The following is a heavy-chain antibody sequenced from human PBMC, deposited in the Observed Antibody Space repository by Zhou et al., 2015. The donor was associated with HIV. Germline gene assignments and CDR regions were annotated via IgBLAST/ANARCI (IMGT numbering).Heavy chain of an antibody. CDR2: IIPIFGTA. D-gene: IGHD5-12*01. V-gene: IGHV1-69*01. CDR3: ARALGSVSGYENWARYYYYGMDV. CDR1: GGTFSSYA. Sequence: QVQLVQSGAEVKKPGSSVKVSCKASGGTFSSYAISWVRQAPGQGLEWMGGIIPIFGTANYAQKFQGRVTITADESTSTAYMELSSLRSEDTAVYYCARALGSVSGYENWARYYYYGMDVWGQGTTVTVSS. J-gene: IGHJ6*02.